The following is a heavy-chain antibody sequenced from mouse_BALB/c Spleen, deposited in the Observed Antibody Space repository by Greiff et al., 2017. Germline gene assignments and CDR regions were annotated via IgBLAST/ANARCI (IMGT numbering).Heavy chain of an antibody. CDR1: GFTFSDYY. D-gene: IGHD3-1*01. Sequence: DVQLVESGGGLVKPGGSLKLSCAASGFTFSDYYMYWVRQTPEKRLEWVATISDGGSYTYYPDSVKGRFTISRDNAKNNLYLQMSSLKSEDTAMYYCARASGFAYWGQGTLVTVSA. CDR3: ARASGFAY. CDR2: ISDGGSYT. V-gene: IGHV5-4*02. J-gene: IGHJ3*01.